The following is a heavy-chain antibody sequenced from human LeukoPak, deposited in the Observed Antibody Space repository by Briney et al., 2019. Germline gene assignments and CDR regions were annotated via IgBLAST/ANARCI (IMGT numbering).Heavy chain of an antibody. Sequence: GASVTVSCKASGYTFINNWMHWVRQAPGQGLEWMGIINPSGGSTSYAQKFQGRVTLTRDTSTSTVYMELSSLRSEATAVYYCARDQTYGDYGGIPDYWGQGTLVTVSS. CDR2: INPSGGST. CDR3: ARDQTYGDYGGIPDY. J-gene: IGHJ4*02. V-gene: IGHV1-46*01. CDR1: GYTFINNW. D-gene: IGHD4-17*01.